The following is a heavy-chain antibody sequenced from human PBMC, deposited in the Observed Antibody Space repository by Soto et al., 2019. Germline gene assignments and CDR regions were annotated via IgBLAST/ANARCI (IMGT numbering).Heavy chain of an antibody. CDR3: ARESIAARRPFDY. CDR2: IYSGGST. D-gene: IGHD6-6*01. Sequence: GGSLRLSCAASGFTVSSNYMSWVRQAPGKGLEWVSVIYSGGSTYYADSVKGRFTISRDNSKNTLYLQMNSLGAEDTAVYYCARESIAARRPFDYWGQGTLVTVSS. J-gene: IGHJ4*02. CDR1: GFTVSSNY. V-gene: IGHV3-66*01.